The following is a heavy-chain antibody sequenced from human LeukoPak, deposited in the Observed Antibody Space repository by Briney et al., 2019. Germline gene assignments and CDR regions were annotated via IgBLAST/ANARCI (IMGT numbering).Heavy chain of an antibody. Sequence: KPSETLSLTCTVSGGSISSSSYYWGWIRQPPGKGLEWIGSIYYSGSTYYNPSLMSRVAMSVDTSQNQISLSLSSVTAADTAVYYCARHNRPTGETSNYCEDYWGQGALVIVSP. J-gene: IGHJ4*02. D-gene: IGHD4-11*01. V-gene: IGHV4-39*01. CDR1: GGSISSSSYY. CDR2: IYYSGST. CDR3: ARHNRPTGETSNYCEDY.